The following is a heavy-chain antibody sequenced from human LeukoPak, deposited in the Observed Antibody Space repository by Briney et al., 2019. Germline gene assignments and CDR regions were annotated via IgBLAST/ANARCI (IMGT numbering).Heavy chain of an antibody. CDR2: VFYSRNS. Sequence: PSETLSLTCTVSGGFTSAYYWSWVRQPLGKGLEWIGSVFYSRNSNYNPSLTRRVAMSVDTSKSHISLKLTSVIAADTAVYYCARVNPLGYFDQWGQGTLVAVSS. CDR3: ARVNPLGYFDQ. CDR1: GGFTSAYY. J-gene: IGHJ4*02. V-gene: IGHV4-59*13.